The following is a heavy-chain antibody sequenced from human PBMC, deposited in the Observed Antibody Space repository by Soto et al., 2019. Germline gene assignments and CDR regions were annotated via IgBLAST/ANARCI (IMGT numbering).Heavy chain of an antibody. D-gene: IGHD6-13*01. CDR3: AKERYSSRSPDFDY. J-gene: IGHJ4*02. CDR2: ISYDGTNK. Sequence: QVQLVESGGGVVQPGRSLRLSCAASGFTFSTYGMHWVRQAPGKGLEWVAVISYDGTNKYYADSVKGRFTISRDNSKNTLYLQMNSLRAKDTAVYYCAKERYSSRSPDFDYWGQGTLVTVSS. V-gene: IGHV3-30*18. CDR1: GFTFSTYG.